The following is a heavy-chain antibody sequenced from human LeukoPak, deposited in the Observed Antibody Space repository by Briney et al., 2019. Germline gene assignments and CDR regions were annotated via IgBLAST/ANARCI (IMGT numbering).Heavy chain of an antibody. CDR3: ARSKIATITFDY. CDR2: IYYSGST. Sequence: SETLSLTCTVSGGSISSYYWSWIRQPPGKGLEWIGYIYYSGSTNYNPSLKSRVTISVDTSKNQFSLKLSSVTAADTAVYYCARSKIATITFDYWGQGTLVTVSS. CDR1: GGSISSYY. J-gene: IGHJ4*02. D-gene: IGHD5-24*01. V-gene: IGHV4-59*01.